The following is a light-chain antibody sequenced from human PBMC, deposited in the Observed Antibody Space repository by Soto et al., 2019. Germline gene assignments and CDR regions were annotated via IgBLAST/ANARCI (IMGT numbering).Light chain of an antibody. CDR3: SSYAASNNLGV. Sequence: QAVVTQPPSASGSPGQSVTISCIGTSSDVGGCNYVSWYQQHPGEAPKLMIYEVSKRPSGVPDRFSGSKSGNTASLTVSGLQAEDEADYYCSSYAASNNLGVFGGGTKVTVL. CDR1: SSDVGGCNY. CDR2: EVS. V-gene: IGLV2-8*01. J-gene: IGLJ2*01.